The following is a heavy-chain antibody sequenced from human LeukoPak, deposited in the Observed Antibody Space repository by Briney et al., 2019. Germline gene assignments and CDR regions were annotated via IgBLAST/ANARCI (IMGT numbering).Heavy chain of an antibody. J-gene: IGHJ4*02. CDR3: AREGGYYGAGSIDLFFLSARSALAY. CDR1: GYTFTSYY. Sequence: GASVKVSCKASGYTFTSYYMHWVRQAPGQGLEWMGIINPSGGSTSYAQKFQGRVTMTRDTSTSTVYMELSSLRSEDTAVYYCAREGGYYGAGSIDLFFLSARSALAYWGQGTLVTVSS. V-gene: IGHV1-46*01. CDR2: INPSGGST. D-gene: IGHD3-10*01.